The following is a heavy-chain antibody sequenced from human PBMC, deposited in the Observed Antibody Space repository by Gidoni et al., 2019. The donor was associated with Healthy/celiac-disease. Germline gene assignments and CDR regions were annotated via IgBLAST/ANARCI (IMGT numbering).Heavy chain of an antibody. CDR1: GFTFSSYA. CDR2: ISYDGSNK. V-gene: IGHV3-30*04. CDR3: ARYDSYEQSYSSEYFQH. D-gene: IGHD6-13*01. Sequence: QVQLVESGGGVVQPGRSLRLSCAASGFTFSSYAMHWVRQAPGKGLEWVAVISYDGSNKYYADSVKGRFTISRDNSKNTLYLQMNSLRAEDTAVYYCARYDSYEQSYSSEYFQHWGQGTLVTVSS. J-gene: IGHJ1*01.